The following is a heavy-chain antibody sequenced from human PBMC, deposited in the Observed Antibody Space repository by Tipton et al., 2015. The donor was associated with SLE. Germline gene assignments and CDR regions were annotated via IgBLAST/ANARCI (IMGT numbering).Heavy chain of an antibody. J-gene: IGHJ4*02. Sequence: TLSLTCSVSGDSVANSYWSWIRQPPGKGLEWIGYIYNSGSTNYNPSLKSRVTISVDASKNQLSLRLSSVTAADTAVYYCARVPVARHYFDYWGQGTLVTVSS. D-gene: IGHD2-15*01. V-gene: IGHV4-59*08. CDR1: GDSVANSY. CDR3: ARVPVARHYFDY. CDR2: IYNSGST.